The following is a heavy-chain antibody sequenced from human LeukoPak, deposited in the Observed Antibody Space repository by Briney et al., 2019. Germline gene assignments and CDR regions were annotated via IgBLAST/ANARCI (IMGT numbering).Heavy chain of an antibody. CDR1: GYSFTNYW. CDR3: ARPYDSSGYPFDY. CDR2: IYPGDSDT. J-gene: IGHJ4*02. D-gene: IGHD3-22*01. V-gene: IGHV5-51*01. Sequence: GESLKISCKGSGYSFTNYWIGWVRQMPGKGLEWMGIIYPGDSDTRYSPSFQGQVTISADKSISTAYLQRSSLKASDTAMYYCARPYDSSGYPFDYWGQGTLVTVSS.